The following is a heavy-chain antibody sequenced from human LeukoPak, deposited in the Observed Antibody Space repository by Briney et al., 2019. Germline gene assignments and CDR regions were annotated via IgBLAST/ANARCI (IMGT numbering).Heavy chain of an antibody. CDR2: IGDDVVST. D-gene: IGHD3-9*01. Sequence: GGSLRLSCAASGFTFSSHAMSWVRQAPGKGLEWVSAIGDDVVSTYYAEFVKGRFTISRDNSKNTLYLQMNSLRAEDTATYYCARDSPLLTVWGQGTLVTVSS. CDR1: GFTFSSHA. CDR3: ARDSPLLTV. V-gene: IGHV3-23*01. J-gene: IGHJ4*02.